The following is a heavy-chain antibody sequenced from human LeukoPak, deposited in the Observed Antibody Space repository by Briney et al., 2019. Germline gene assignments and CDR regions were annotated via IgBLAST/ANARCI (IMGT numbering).Heavy chain of an antibody. CDR1: GDSFSGHY. J-gene: IGHJ4*02. Sequence: SETLSLTCAVYGDSFSGHYWSWLRQPPGKGLEWIGEITDGERTSYSPSLKSRATISVVPSQRQFSLELDSVTAADTAIYYCVRRSRVAMPNALDLISDFWGQGTLVTVSS. CDR2: ITDGERT. CDR3: VRRSRVAMPNALDLISDF. V-gene: IGHV4-34*01. D-gene: IGHD6-13*01.